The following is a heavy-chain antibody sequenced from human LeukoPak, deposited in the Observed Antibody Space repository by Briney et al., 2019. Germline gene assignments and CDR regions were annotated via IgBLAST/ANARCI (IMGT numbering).Heavy chain of an antibody. V-gene: IGHV3-30*02. CDR2: IQYDGSSE. CDR1: GFTFSSYG. D-gene: IGHD6-6*01. CDR3: AKDRSYSTSSFGDFDY. Sequence: GGSLRLSCAASGFTFSSYGMEWVRQAPGKGLEWVAFIQYDGSSEYYADSVKGRFAISRDNSKNTLYLQMNSLRAEDTALYYCAKDRSYSTSSFGDFDYWGQGTLVTVSS. J-gene: IGHJ4*02.